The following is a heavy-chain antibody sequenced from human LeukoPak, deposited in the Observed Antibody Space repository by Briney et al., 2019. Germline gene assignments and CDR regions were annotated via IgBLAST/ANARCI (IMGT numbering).Heavy chain of an antibody. CDR2: IRYDGSNK. J-gene: IGHJ4*02. Sequence: GGSLRLSCAASGFTFSSYGMHWVRQAPGKGLEWVAFIRYDGSNKYYADSVKGRFTISRDNSKNTLYLQMNSLRAEDTAVYYCARPELPGWSVFFDFWGQGTLVTVSS. CDR1: GFTFSSYG. V-gene: IGHV3-30*02. D-gene: IGHD2-15*01. CDR3: ARPELPGWSVFFDF.